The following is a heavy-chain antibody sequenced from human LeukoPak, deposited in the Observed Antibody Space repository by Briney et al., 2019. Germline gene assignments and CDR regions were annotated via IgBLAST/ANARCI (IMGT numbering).Heavy chain of an antibody. CDR1: GGSFSNNYN. CDR2: LYYNGNT. V-gene: IGHV4-39*02. CDR3: TRSSDFGGYYFYYYMDV. Sequence: SETLSLTCTVSGGSFSNNYNWDWIRQPPGKGLEWIGSLYYNGNTYYNPSLKSRLTISVDTSKSHFSLQLRSVTAEETAVYFCTRSSDFGGYYFYYYMDVWGKGTTVSVSS. J-gene: IGHJ6*03. D-gene: IGHD4-23*01.